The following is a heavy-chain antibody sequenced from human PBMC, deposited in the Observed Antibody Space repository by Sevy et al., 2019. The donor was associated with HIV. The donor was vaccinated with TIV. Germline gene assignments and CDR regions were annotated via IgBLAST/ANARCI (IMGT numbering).Heavy chain of an antibody. CDR2: MSRSSSTI. V-gene: IGHV3-48*02. CDR1: GFTISSYS. D-gene: IGHD3-22*01. CDR3: ARERKMYDSSGYYFHFDY. J-gene: IGHJ4*02. Sequence: GGSLRLSCAASGFTISSYSMNWVRQAPGKGLEWVSYMSRSSSTICYADSVKGRFTISRDNAKNSLYLQMNSLRDEDTAVYYCARERKMYDSSGYYFHFDYWGQGTLVTVSS.